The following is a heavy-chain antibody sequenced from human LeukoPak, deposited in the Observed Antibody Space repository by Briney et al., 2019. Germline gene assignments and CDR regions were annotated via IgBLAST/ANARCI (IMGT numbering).Heavy chain of an antibody. J-gene: IGHJ4*02. V-gene: IGHV4-31*09. CDR1: GGSISSGGYY. CDR3: AGIVDTAMATPFDY. D-gene: IGHD5-18*01. CDR2: IYYSGST. Sequence: SETLSLTCTVSGGSISSGGYYWSWIRQHPGKGLEWIGYIYYSGSTYYNPSLKSRVTISVDRSKNQFSLKLSSVTAADTAVYYCAGIVDTAMATPFDYWGQGTLVTVSS.